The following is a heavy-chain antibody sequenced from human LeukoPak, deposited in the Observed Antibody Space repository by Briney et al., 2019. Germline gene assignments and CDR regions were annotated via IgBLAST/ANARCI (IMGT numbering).Heavy chain of an antibody. Sequence: PGGSLRLSCAASGFTFSSYAMSWVRQAPGKGLEWVSAISGSGGSTYYADSVKGRFTISRDNSKNTLYLQMNSLRAEDTAVYYCAGTQTYYYGSFDYWGQGTLVTVSS. V-gene: IGHV3-23*01. CDR2: ISGSGGST. D-gene: IGHD3-10*01. CDR1: GFTFSSYA. CDR3: AGTQTYYYGSFDY. J-gene: IGHJ4*02.